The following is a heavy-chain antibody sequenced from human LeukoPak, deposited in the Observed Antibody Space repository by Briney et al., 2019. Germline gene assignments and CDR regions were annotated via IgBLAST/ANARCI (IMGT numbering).Heavy chain of an antibody. Sequence: GESLKISCEVSGYNFIAHWIAWVRQMPGKGLECMGVIYPDDSDTRYSPSFQGQVTISADKSISTAYLQWSSLKASDTAMYYCASLYSSSWGHAFDIWGQGTMVTVSS. V-gene: IGHV5-51*01. CDR2: IYPDDSDT. CDR3: ASLYSSSWGHAFDI. CDR1: GYNFIAHW. J-gene: IGHJ3*02. D-gene: IGHD6-13*01.